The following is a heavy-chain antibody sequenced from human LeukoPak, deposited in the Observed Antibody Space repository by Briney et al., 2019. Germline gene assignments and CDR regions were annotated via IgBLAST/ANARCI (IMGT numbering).Heavy chain of an antibody. J-gene: IGHJ4*02. Sequence: GGSLRLSCAASGFTFSNYGMHWVRQAPGKGLEWVAFIRYDGSDNYYADSVKGRFTISRDNSMNTLYLQMNSLRAEDTAVYYCATYYGSGSSRFDYWGQGTLVTVSS. D-gene: IGHD3-10*01. CDR1: GFTFSNYG. CDR3: ATYYGSGSSRFDY. V-gene: IGHV3-30*02. CDR2: IRYDGSDN.